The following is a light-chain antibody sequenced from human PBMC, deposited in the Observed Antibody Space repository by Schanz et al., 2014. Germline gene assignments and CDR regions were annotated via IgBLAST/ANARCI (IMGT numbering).Light chain of an antibody. J-gene: IGKJ4*01. CDR3: QQRSNWPPLT. Sequence: EIVLTQSPATLSVSPGERATLSCRASQTIRSNLAWYQQKPGQAPRLLIFGASTRATGIPARFSGSGSGTEFTLTISSLQSEDFAVYYCQQRSNWPPLTFGGGTKVEIK. CDR2: GAS. CDR1: QTIRSN. V-gene: IGKV3-15*01.